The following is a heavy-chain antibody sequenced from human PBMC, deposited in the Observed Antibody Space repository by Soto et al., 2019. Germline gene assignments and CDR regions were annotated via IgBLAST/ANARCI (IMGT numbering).Heavy chain of an antibody. J-gene: IGHJ4*02. CDR2: IYYSGST. CDR3: ASRGGEYYFDS. Sequence: QVHLQESGPGLVKPSETLSLTCTVSGGSMNDYYWSWIRQPPGKGLEWIGYIYYSGSTYYSPSLKRRVTISVATSKNQFILRLSSVTAADTAVYYCASRGGEYYFDSWGQGTLVTVSS. V-gene: IGHV4-59*08. CDR1: GGSMNDYY. D-gene: IGHD3-10*01.